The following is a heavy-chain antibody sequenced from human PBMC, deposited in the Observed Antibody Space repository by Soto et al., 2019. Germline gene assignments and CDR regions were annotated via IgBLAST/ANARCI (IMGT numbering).Heavy chain of an antibody. Sequence: GGSLRLSCAASGFTFSSYWMSWVRQAPGKGLEWVANIKQDGSEKYYVDSVKGRFTISRDNAKNSLYLQMNSLRAEDTAVYYCARVDYDFWSGYYYFDYWGQGTLVTVSS. CDR3: ARVDYDFWSGYYYFDY. D-gene: IGHD3-3*01. J-gene: IGHJ4*02. V-gene: IGHV3-7*01. CDR2: IKQDGSEK. CDR1: GFTFSSYW.